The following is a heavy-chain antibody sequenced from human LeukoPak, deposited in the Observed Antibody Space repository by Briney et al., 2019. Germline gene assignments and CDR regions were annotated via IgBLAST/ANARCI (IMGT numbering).Heavy chain of an antibody. Sequence: SETLSLTCTVSGGSISSGGYSWSWIRQPPGKGLEWIGYIYHSGTTYYNPSLKSRVTISVDRSKNQFSLKLSSVTAADTAVYYCARVTTVTTFDYWGQGTLVTVSS. D-gene: IGHD4-17*01. J-gene: IGHJ4*02. CDR3: ARVTTVTTFDY. V-gene: IGHV4-30-2*01. CDR1: GGSISSGGYS. CDR2: IYHSGTT.